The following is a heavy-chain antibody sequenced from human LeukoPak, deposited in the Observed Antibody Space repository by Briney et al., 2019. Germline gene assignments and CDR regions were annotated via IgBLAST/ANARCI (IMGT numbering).Heavy chain of an antibody. D-gene: IGHD6-13*01. CDR3: ARRIGAADKVFDY. CDR1: GFTFSSFA. V-gene: IGHV3-7*04. Sequence: PGGSLRLSCAASGFTFSSFATSWVRQAPGKGLEWVANIKRDASEKYYADSVKGRFTISRDNAKNSLYLQMNSLRAEDTAVYYCARRIGAADKVFDYWGQGTLVTVSS. J-gene: IGHJ4*02. CDR2: IKRDASEK.